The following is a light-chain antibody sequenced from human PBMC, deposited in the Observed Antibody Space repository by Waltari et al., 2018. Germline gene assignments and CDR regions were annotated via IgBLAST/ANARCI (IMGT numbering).Light chain of an antibody. CDR3: QQYYSALRGT. V-gene: IGKV3-20*01. CDR1: QSVNNNY. CDR2: GAS. J-gene: IGKJ2*01. Sequence: DIVLTQSPGTLSLFPGERATLSCRASQSVNNNYLAWYLQKPGQAPRLLIYGASSRAIGIPDRFSGSGSGTDFTLTISSLQAEDVAVYYCQQYYSALRGTFGPGTKLEIK.